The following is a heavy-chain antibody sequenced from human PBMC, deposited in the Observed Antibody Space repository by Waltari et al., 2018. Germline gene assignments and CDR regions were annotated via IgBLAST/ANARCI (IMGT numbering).Heavy chain of an antibody. CDR1: GGSFSGYY. CDR3: ARRGLLWFGRGHYYYYYGMDV. Sequence: QVQLQQWGAGLLKPSETLSLTCAVYGGSFSGYYWRWIRQPPGKGLEWIGEINHSGSTNYNPSLKRRVTISVDTSKNQFSLKLSSVTAADTAVYYCARRGLLWFGRGHYYYYYGMDVWGQGTTVTVSS. V-gene: IGHV4-34*01. D-gene: IGHD3-10*01. J-gene: IGHJ6*02. CDR2: INHSGST.